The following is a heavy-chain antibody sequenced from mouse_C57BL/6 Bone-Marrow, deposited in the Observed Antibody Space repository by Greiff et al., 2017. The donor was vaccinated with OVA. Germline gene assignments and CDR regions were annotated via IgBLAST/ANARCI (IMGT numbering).Heavy chain of an antibody. CDR3: ARKKYGCSWDYFDY. J-gene: IGHJ2*01. CDR1: GFTFTDYG. V-gene: IGHV5-17*01. D-gene: IGHD1-1*01. Sequence: DVMLAESGGGLVKPGGSLKLSRAASGFTFTDYGMHWVRQAPEKGLEWVAYISSGSSTIYYADTVKGRFTISINNAKDTLFLQMTSLRSEDADMYDCARKKYGCSWDYFDYWGQGTTLTVSS. CDR2: ISSGSSTI.